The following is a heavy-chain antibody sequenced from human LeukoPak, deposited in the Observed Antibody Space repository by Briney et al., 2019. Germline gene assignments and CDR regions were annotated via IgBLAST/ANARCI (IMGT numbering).Heavy chain of an antibody. J-gene: IGHJ6*03. Sequence: ASVKVSCKASGYTFTSYYMHWVRQAPGQGLEWMGIINPSGGSTSYAQKFQGRVTMTRDTSTSTVYMELSSLRSEDTAVYYCARSSHGSGSYYPTAYYYYYMGVWGKGTTVTISS. CDR3: ARSSHGSGSYYPTAYYYYYMGV. V-gene: IGHV1-46*01. CDR1: GYTFTSYY. D-gene: IGHD3-10*01. CDR2: INPSGGST.